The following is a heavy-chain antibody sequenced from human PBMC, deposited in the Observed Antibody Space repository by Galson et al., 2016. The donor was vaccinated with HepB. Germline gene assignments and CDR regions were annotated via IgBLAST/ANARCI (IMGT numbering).Heavy chain of an antibody. V-gene: IGHV3-23*01. D-gene: IGHD3-9*01. CDR3: ARYYDILTGYSNYGMDV. J-gene: IGHJ6*02. Sequence: RQAPGKGLEWVSAISGSGGSTYYADSVKGRFTISRDNSKNTLYLQMNSLRAEDTAVYYCARYYDILTGYSNYGMDVWGQGTTVTVSS. CDR2: ISGSGGST.